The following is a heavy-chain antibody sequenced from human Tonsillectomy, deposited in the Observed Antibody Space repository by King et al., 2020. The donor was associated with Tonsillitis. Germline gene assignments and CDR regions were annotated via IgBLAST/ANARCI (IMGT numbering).Heavy chain of an antibody. V-gene: IGHV1-2*02. CDR2: INPHSGDT. D-gene: IGHD6-19*01. CDR3: ARDLLEAVAVYFFAS. Sequence: QLVQSGAEVKKPGASVKVSCKASGYTFTDYFMHWLRQAPGQGLEWMGWINPHSGDTHYAQKFQGRVTMTRDTSISTAYMELSSLSSDDTAVFYCARDLLEAVAVYFFASWGQGTLVTVSS. CDR1: GYTFTDYF. J-gene: IGHJ5*01.